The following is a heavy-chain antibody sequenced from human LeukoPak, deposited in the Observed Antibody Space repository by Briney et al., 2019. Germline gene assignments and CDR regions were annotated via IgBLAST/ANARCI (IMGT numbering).Heavy chain of an antibody. CDR3: ARVGCSSTSCYDYYGMDV. J-gene: IGHJ6*02. D-gene: IGHD2-2*01. V-gene: IGHV1-2*06. CDR2: INPNSGGT. Sequence: ASVKVSCKASGYTFTGYYMHWVRQAPGQGLEWMGRINPNSGGTNYAQKLQGRVTMTTDTSTSTAYMELRSLRSDDTAVYYCARVGCSSTSCYDYYGMDVWGQGTTVTVSS. CDR1: GYTFTGYY.